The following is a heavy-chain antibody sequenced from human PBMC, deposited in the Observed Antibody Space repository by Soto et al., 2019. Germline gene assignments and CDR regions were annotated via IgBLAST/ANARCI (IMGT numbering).Heavy chain of an antibody. CDR3: TRTMGLLYAPYYYYGMDV. J-gene: IGHJ6*02. Sequence: GGSLRLSCAASGFTFSGSAMHWVRQASGKGLEWFGRIRSKANSYATAYAASVKGRFTISRDDSKNTAYLQMNSLKTEDTAVYYCTRTMGLLYAPYYYYGMDVWGQGTTVTVSS. D-gene: IGHD2-2*02. CDR2: IRSKANSYAT. V-gene: IGHV3-73*01. CDR1: GFTFSGSA.